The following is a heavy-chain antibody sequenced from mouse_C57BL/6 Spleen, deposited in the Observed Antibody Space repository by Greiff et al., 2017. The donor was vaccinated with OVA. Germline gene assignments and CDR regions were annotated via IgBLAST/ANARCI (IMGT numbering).Heavy chain of an antibody. D-gene: IGHD2-4*01. V-gene: IGHV1-80*01. J-gene: IGHJ4*01. CDR1: GYAFSSYW. CDR3: ARERFYDYDGRDAMDY. Sequence: VQLQQSGAELVKPGASVKISCKASGYAFSSYWMNWVKQRPGKGLEWIGQIYPGDGDTNYNGKFKGKATLTADKSSSTAYMQLSSLTSEDSAVYFCARERFYDYDGRDAMDYWGQGTSVTVSS. CDR2: IYPGDGDT.